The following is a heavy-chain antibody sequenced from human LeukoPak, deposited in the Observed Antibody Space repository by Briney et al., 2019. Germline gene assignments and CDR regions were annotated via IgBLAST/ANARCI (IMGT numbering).Heavy chain of an antibody. V-gene: IGHV4-31*03. CDR2: IYYSGST. CDR3: ARGPTSAPFDY. CDR1: GGSISSGGYY. J-gene: IGHJ4*02. Sequence: PSQTLSLTCTVSGGSISSGGYYWSWIRQHPGKGLEWIGYIYYSGSTYYNPSLKSRVTISVDTSKDQFSLKLSSVTAADTAVYYCARGPTSAPFDYWGQGTLVTVSS.